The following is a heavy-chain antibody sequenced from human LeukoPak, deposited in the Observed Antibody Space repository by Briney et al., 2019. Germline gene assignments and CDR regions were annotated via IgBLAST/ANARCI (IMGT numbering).Heavy chain of an antibody. V-gene: IGHV4-59*12. J-gene: IGHJ6*02. CDR3: ARDRIQLWLSYDYYYYGMDV. Sequence: SETLSHTCTVSGGSISSYYWSWIRQPPGKGLEWIGYIYYSGSTNYNPSLKSRVTISVDTSKNQFSLKLSSVTAADTAVYYCARDRIQLWLSYDYYYYGMDVWGQGTTVTVSS. CDR2: IYYSGST. CDR1: GGSISSYY. D-gene: IGHD5-18*01.